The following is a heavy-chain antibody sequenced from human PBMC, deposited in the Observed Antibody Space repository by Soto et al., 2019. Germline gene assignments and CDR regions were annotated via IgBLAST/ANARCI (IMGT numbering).Heavy chain of an antibody. CDR2: IYYSGST. Sequence: SETLSLTCTVSGGSISSSSYYWGWIRQPPGKGLEWIGSIYYSGSTYYNPSLKSRVTISVDTSKNQFSLKLSSVTAADTAGYNCATSRRKYSSWFGGQGTLVTVSS. V-gene: IGHV4-39*01. CDR1: GGSISSSSYY. CDR3: ATSRRKYSSWF. D-gene: IGHD6-6*01. J-gene: IGHJ4*02.